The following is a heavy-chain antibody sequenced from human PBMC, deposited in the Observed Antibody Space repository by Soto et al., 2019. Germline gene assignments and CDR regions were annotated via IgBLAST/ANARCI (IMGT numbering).Heavy chain of an antibody. V-gene: IGHV2-5*01. J-gene: IGHJ4*02. D-gene: IGHD6-19*01. CDR1: GFSLSTSRLG. CDR2: IYWNDDK. Sequence: SGPTLVNPTQTLTLTCTFSGFSLSTSRLGVGWIRQPPGKALEWLALIYWNDDKRYSPSLKARLTITKDTSKNQVVLTMTNMDPVDTATYYCAHRPSGWYLFDYWGQGTLVTVSS. CDR3: AHRPSGWYLFDY.